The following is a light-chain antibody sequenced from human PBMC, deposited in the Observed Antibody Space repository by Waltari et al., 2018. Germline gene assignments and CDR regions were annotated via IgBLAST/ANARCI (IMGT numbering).Light chain of an antibody. CDR3: QQYDNLPPVYT. Sequence: DIQMTPSPSSLSASVGDIVTNTCQASQDISNYLNWYQQKPGKAPKLLIYDASNLKTGVPSRFSGSGSGTDFTFTISSLQPEDIATYYCQQYDNLPPVYTFGQGTKLEIK. CDR1: QDISNY. J-gene: IGKJ2*01. CDR2: DAS. V-gene: IGKV1-33*01.